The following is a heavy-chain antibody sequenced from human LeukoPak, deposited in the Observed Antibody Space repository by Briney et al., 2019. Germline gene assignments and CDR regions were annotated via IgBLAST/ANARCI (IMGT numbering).Heavy chain of an antibody. J-gene: IGHJ1*01. D-gene: IGHD6-13*01. CDR3: ARDSTSYSSSIYFQH. CDR1: GYSFTTYY. Sequence: SVKVSCKASGYSFTTYYMHWVRQAPGQGLEWMGIIDPSSGSTTYAQKFQGRVTITTDESTSTAYMELSSLRSEDTAVYYCARDSTSYSSSIYFQHWGQGTLVTVSS. CDR2: IDPSSGST. V-gene: IGHV1-46*01.